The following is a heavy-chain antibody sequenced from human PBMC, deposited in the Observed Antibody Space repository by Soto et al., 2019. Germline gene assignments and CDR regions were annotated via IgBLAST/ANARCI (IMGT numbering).Heavy chain of an antibody. Sequence: QVQLVQSGAEVKKPGASVKVSCKASGYTFTSYYMHWVRQAPGQGLEWMGWINPNSGGTNFAQKFQGRVTMTRDTSISTAYMEVSRLRSDDTAVYYCARDEVSSVIAAVGYWGQGTLVTVSS. CDR3: ARDEVSSVIAAVGY. CDR1: GYTFTSYY. D-gene: IGHD6-13*01. V-gene: IGHV1-2*02. J-gene: IGHJ4*02. CDR2: INPNSGGT.